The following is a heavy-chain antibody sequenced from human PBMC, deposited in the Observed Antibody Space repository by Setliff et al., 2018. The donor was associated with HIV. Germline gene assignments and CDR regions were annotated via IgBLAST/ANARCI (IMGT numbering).Heavy chain of an antibody. Sequence: PSETLSLTCTLNGVPLSDYYWSWIRQPPGKGLEWIGEINHSGSTYYNPSLKSRVTISVDTSKSQFSLKPNSVTAADTAVYYCVTSSSWSSRLNFWGPGMLVTVSS. CDR2: INHSGST. V-gene: IGHV4-34*01. CDR1: GVPLSDYY. CDR3: VTSSSWSSRLNF. D-gene: IGHD2-2*01. J-gene: IGHJ4*02.